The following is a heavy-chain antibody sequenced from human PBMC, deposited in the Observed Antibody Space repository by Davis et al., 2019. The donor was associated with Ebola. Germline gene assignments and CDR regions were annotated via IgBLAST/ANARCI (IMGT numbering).Heavy chain of an antibody. CDR2: VDPKGGRT. Sequence: AASVKVSCKGSGYRFSEYYMHWIRGAPGKGLEWVGLVDPKGGRTVYAEKFKDRVTITADKSTDTVYMALSSLRYEDTAIYYCATLDILTAYVSYDMDVWGQGTTVTVS. CDR3: ATLDILTAYVSYDMDV. D-gene: IGHD3-9*01. CDR1: GYRFSEYY. V-gene: IGHV1-69-2*01. J-gene: IGHJ6*02.